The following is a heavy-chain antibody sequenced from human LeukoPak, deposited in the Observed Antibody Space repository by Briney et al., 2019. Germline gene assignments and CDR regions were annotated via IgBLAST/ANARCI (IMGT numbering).Heavy chain of an antibody. CDR1: GGSISSGDYY. V-gene: IGHV4-30-4*08. CDR2: IYYSGST. Sequence: SQTLSLTCTVSGGSISSGDYYWSWIRQPPGKGLEWIGYIYYSGSTYYNPSLKSRVTISVDTSKNQFSLKLSSVTAADTAVYYCARVRPWFYGAPRGAFDIWGQGTMVSLSS. J-gene: IGHJ3*02. CDR3: ARVRPWFYGAPRGAFDI. D-gene: IGHD4-17*01.